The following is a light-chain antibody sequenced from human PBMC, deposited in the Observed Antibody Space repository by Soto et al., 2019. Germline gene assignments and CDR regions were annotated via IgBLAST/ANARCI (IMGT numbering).Light chain of an antibody. Sequence: EIVLTQSPATLSLSPGERATLSCRASQSVSSFLAWYQRQPGQAPRSLIYDASKRATSITARFSSSGSGTDFTLTISGLEHEDLEICYCQHRSNCHITFGQGTRLEIK. V-gene: IGKV3-11*01. CDR2: DAS. CDR1: QSVSSF. CDR3: QHRSNCHIT. J-gene: IGKJ5*01.